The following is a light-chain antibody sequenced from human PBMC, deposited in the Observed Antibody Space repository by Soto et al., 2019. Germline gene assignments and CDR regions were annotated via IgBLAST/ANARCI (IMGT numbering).Light chain of an antibody. CDR3: QSYDATNQV. Sequence: NFMLTQPHSVSESPGKTVIISCTRSSGSIASDYVEYYQQRPGSSPTTVIYEDNQRPSGVPDRFSGSIDTASNSASLTISVLETEDAAYYFCQSYDATNQVFGGGTKLTVL. CDR2: EDN. CDR1: SGSIASDY. V-gene: IGLV6-57*01. J-gene: IGLJ3*02.